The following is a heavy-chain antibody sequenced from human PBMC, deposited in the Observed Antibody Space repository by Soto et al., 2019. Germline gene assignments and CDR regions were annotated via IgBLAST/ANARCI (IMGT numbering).Heavy chain of an antibody. Sequence: QVQLVQSGAEEKKPGASVKVSCKASGYTFTSYAMHWVRQAPGQRLEWMGWINAGNGNTKYSQKFQGRVTITRDTAARTANMDLSSLRSEDTAVYYCARASYGGEFDYWGQGTLVTVSS. J-gene: IGHJ4*02. D-gene: IGHD4-17*01. CDR3: ARASYGGEFDY. V-gene: IGHV1-3*05. CDR2: INAGNGNT. CDR1: GYTFTSYA.